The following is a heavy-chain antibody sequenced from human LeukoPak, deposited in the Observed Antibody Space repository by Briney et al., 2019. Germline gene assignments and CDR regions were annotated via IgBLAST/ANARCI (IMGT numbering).Heavy chain of an antibody. CDR1: GFTFSSYA. V-gene: IGHV3-23*01. CDR3: AKGPARYYYDSSGYFFDY. Sequence: GGSLRLSCAASGFTFSSYAMSWVRQAPGKGLEWVSAISGSGGSTYYADSVKGRFTISRDNSKNTLYLQVNSLRAEDTAVYYCAKGPARYYYDSSGYFFDYWGRGTLVTVSS. CDR2: ISGSGGST. J-gene: IGHJ4*02. D-gene: IGHD3-22*01.